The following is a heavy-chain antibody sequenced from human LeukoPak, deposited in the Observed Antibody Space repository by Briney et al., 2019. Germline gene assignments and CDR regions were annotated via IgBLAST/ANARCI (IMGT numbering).Heavy chain of an antibody. CDR2: INHSGST. V-gene: IGHV4-34*01. J-gene: IGHJ5*02. CDR1: GGSFSGYY. CDR3: ARGTRGRAGYSYGHNWFDP. Sequence: SETLSLTCAVYGGSFSGYYWSWIRQPPGKGLEWIGEINHSGSTNYNPSLKSRVTISVDTSKNRFSLKLSSVTAADTAVYYCARGTRGRAGYSYGHNWFDPWGQGTLVTVSS. D-gene: IGHD5-18*01.